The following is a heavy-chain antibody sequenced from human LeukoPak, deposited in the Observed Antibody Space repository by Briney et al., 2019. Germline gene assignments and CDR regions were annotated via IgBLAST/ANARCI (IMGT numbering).Heavy chain of an antibody. J-gene: IGHJ5*02. Sequence: SETLSLTCAVYGGSFSGYYWSWIRQPPGKGLEWIGEINHSGSTNYNPSLKSRVTISVDTSKNQFSLKLSSVTAADTAVYYCARDAVARRFDPWGQGTLVTVSS. CDR1: GGSFSGYY. CDR3: ARDAVARRFDP. D-gene: IGHD2-2*01. V-gene: IGHV4-34*01. CDR2: INHSGST.